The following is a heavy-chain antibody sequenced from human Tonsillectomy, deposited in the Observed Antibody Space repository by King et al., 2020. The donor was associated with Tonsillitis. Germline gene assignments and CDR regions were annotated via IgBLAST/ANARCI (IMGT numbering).Heavy chain of an antibody. V-gene: IGHV4-4*02. Sequence: QVQLQESGPGLVKPSGTLSLTCTVSGGSISSNDWWTWVRQTPEKGLEWIGEIYHSGSTNYNPSLKSRVTISVDKSKNQFSLNLSSVTAADTAVYYCAREHRLTIFGVVNLYMDVWGKGTTVTVSS. D-gene: IGHD3-3*01. CDR1: GGSISSNDW. CDR2: IYHSGST. J-gene: IGHJ6*03. CDR3: AREHRLTIFGVVNLYMDV.